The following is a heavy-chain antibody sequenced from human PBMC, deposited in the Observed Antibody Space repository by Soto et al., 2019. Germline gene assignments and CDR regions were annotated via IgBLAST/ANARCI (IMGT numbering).Heavy chain of an antibody. V-gene: IGHV3-23*01. CDR2: ISGSGGST. D-gene: IGHD6-6*01. CDR3: ARSNGGAARPKDY. CDR1: GFTFSSYA. J-gene: IGHJ4*02. Sequence: EVQLLESGGGLVQPGGSLRLSCAASGFTFSSYAMSWVRQAPGKGLEWVSVISGSGGSTYYAVSVKGRFTISRDNSKNTLYLQMNSLRAEDTAVYYCARSNGGAARPKDYWGPGTLVTVSS.